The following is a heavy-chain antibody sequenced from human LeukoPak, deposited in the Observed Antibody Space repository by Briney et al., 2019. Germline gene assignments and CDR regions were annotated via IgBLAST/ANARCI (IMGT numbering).Heavy chain of an antibody. CDR3: AKGRHSSGWPNWFDP. CDR1: GYTITNNY. V-gene: IGHV1-2*02. D-gene: IGHD6-19*01. CDR2: INPNSGGT. J-gene: IGHJ5*02. Sequence: ASVKVSCKASGYTITNNYMHWVRQAPGQGLEWRGWINPNSGGTNYAQKFQGRVTMTRDTSISAAYMELSRLRSDDTAVYYCAKGRHSSGWPNWFDPWGQGTLVTVSS.